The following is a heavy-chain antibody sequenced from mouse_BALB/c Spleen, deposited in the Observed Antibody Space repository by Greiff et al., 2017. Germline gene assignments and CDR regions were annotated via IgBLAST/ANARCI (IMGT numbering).Heavy chain of an antibody. CDR3: ARDRNYAAWFAY. V-gene: IGHV14-3*02. CDR2: IDPANGNT. D-gene: IGHD1-1*01. Sequence: VQLQQSGAELVKPGASVKLSCTASGFNIKDTYMHWVKQRPEQGLEWIGRIDPANGNTKYDPKFQGKATITADTSSNTAYLQLSSLTSEDTAVYYCARDRNYAAWFAYWGQGTLVTVSA. CDR1: GFNIKDTY. J-gene: IGHJ3*01.